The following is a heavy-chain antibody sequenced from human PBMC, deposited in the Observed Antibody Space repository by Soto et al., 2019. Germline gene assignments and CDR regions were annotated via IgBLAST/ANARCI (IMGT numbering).Heavy chain of an antibody. J-gene: IGHJ6*03. Sequence: SETLSLTCAVYGGSFSGYYWSWIRQPPGKGLEWIGEINHSGSTNYNPSLKSRVTISVDTSKSQFSLKLSSVTATDTAVYYCARTKVAAGDYYYYMDVWGKGTTVTVSS. D-gene: IGHD6-13*01. CDR2: INHSGST. V-gene: IGHV4-34*01. CDR3: ARTKVAAGDYYYYMDV. CDR1: GGSFSGYY.